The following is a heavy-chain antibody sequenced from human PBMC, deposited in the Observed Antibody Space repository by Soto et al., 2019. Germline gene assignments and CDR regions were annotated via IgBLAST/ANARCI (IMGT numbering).Heavy chain of an antibody. CDR3: AKSPSYYGDFDY. CDR1: GFTFDDYA. V-gene: IGHV3-9*01. CDR2: ISWNSGSI. Sequence: EVQLVESGGGLVQPGRSLRLSCAASGFTFDDYAMHWVRQAPGKGLEWASGISWNSGSIGYADSVKGRFTISRDNAKNSLYLQMNSLRAEDTALYYCAKSPSYYGDFDYWGQGTLVTVSS. D-gene: IGHD4-17*01. J-gene: IGHJ4*02.